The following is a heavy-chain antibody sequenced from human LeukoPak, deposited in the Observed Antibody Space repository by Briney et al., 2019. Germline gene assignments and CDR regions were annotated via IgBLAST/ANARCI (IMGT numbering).Heavy chain of an antibody. CDR2: IWSDARKT. D-gene: IGHD5-24*01. CDR1: GFSFSNFG. CDR3: VKGGDGFNFGDH. Sequence: PGRSLRLSCAASGFSFSNFGMHWVRQTPGKGLEWVALIWSDARKTHYADSVMGRFTISRDNSENTLYLQMNSLRVEDTAVYYCVKGGDGFNFGDHWGQGNRVTVSS. V-gene: IGHV3-33*06. J-gene: IGHJ4*02.